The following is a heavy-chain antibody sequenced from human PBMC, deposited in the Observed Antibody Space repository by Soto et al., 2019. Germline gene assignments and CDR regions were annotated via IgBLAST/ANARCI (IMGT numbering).Heavy chain of an antibody. D-gene: IGHD2-21*02. CDR3: AREACGGDCYFDY. CDR2: IKQDGSEK. CDR1: GFTFSSYW. J-gene: IGHJ4*02. Sequence: GGSLRLSCAASGFTFSSYWMSWVRQAPGKGLEWVANIKQDGSEKYYVDSVKGRFTISRDNAKNSLYLQMNSLRAEDTAVYYCAREACGGDCYFDYWGQGTLVTVSS. V-gene: IGHV3-7*05.